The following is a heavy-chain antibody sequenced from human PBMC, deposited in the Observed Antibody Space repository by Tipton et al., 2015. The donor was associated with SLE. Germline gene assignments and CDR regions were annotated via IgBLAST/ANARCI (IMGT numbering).Heavy chain of an antibody. J-gene: IGHJ4*02. CDR1: GDSVSTNSAA. Sequence: GLVKPSQTLSLTCAISGDSVSTNSAAWTWIRQSPSRGLEWLGRTYYRSKWFSDYAVSVKSRITINPDTSKNQFSLQLNSVTPEDTAVFYSTRVWRTVSRGLDFWGQAILVTVSS. CDR3: TRVWRTVSRGLDF. CDR2: TYYRSKWFS. D-gene: IGHD2-2*01. V-gene: IGHV6-1*01.